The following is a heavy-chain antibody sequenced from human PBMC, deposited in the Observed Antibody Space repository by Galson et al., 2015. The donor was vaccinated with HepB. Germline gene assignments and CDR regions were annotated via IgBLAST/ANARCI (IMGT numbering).Heavy chain of an antibody. CDR2: IYPGDSDT. V-gene: IGHV5-51*03. CDR3: ARSHGGDAFDV. Sequence: QSGAEVIKPGDSLKISCTASGSKFSSYWIGWVRQLPGKGLEWMGMIYPGDSDTRYSPSFTGKVTISVDKSISDVNLHWNSLRASDIAMYYCARSHGGDAFDVWGLGTMVTVSS. J-gene: IGHJ3*01. D-gene: IGHD3-16*01. CDR1: GSKFSSYW.